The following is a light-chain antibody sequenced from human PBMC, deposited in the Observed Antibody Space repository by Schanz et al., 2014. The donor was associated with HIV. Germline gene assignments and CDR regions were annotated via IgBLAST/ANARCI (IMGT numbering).Light chain of an antibody. CDR3: SSYTSSSTWV. CDR2: EVS. J-gene: IGLJ3*02. V-gene: IGLV2-14*02. CDR1: SSDVGSYNL. Sequence: QSVLTQPASVSGSPGQLITISCTGTSSDVGSYNLVSWYQQHPGKAPKVMIFEVSKRPSGVSNRFSGSKSGNTASLTISGLQAEDEADYYCSSYTSSSTWVFGGGTKLTVL.